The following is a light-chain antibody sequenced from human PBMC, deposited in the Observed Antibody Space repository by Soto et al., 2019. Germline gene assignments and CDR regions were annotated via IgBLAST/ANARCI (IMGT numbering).Light chain of an antibody. Sequence: DIQMIQSPSSPSAFVGDRVSITCRASQAIHTYVNWYQQKPGKAPRLLIYGASTLQRGVPARFSGSGSGTDFTLSISSLLPEDSATYYCQQSFSALFTFGQGTRLVIK. V-gene: IGKV1-39*01. CDR1: QAIHTY. J-gene: IGKJ5*01. CDR3: QQSFSALFT. CDR2: GAS.